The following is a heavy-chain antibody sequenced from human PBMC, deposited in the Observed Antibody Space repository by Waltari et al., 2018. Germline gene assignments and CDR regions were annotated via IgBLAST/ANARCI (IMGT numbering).Heavy chain of an antibody. CDR3: ARDRKDYYDSSGYYYMDAFDI. J-gene: IGHJ3*02. Sequence: QVQLQESGPGLVKPSQTLSLTCTVSGGSISSGGYYWSWIRQNQGKGLEWIGYNYHSGSTSSNPSLKSRVTISVDRSKNQFSLKLSSVTAADTAVYYCARDRKDYYDSSGYYYMDAFDIWGQGTMVTVSS. CDR2: NYHSGST. CDR1: GGSISSGGYY. D-gene: IGHD3-22*01. V-gene: IGHV4-31*03.